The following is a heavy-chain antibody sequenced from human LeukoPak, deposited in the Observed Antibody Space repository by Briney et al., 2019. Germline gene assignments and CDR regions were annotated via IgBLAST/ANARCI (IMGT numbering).Heavy chain of an antibody. CDR3: ASTTYYYGSGSYYNRRSFDY. Sequence: GSLRLSCAASGFTFSNAWMSWVRQPPGKGLEWIGYIYYSGSTNYNPSLKSRVTISVDTSKNQFSLKLSSVTAADTAVYYCASTTYYYGSGSYYNRRSFDYWGQGTLVTVSS. CDR1: GFTFSNAW. D-gene: IGHD3-10*01. V-gene: IGHV4-59*01. CDR2: IYYSGST. J-gene: IGHJ4*02.